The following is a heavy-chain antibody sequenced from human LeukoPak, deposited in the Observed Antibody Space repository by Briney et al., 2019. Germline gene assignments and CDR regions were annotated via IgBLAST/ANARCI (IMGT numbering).Heavy chain of an antibody. D-gene: IGHD3-10*01. CDR3: AKDPTVWFGDDDGDY. J-gene: IGHJ4*02. CDR1: GFTVSSNY. Sequence: GGSLRLSCAASGFTVSSNYMSWVRQAPGKGLEWVSVIYSGGSTYYADSVKGRFTISRDNSKNTLYLQMNSLRAEDTAVYYCAKDPTVWFGDDDGDYWGQGTLVTVSS. CDR2: IYSGGST. V-gene: IGHV3-53*01.